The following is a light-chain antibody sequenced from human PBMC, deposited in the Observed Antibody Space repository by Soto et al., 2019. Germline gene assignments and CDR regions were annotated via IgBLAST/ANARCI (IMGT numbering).Light chain of an antibody. Sequence: EVVLTQSPGTLSLSPGDRATLSCGASQSVTSKLAWYQQKPGQAPRLLISGASNRATGIPARFSGSGSGTDFTLTISRLEPDDFALYFCQQYGGSPITFGLGTRLEI. J-gene: IGKJ5*01. CDR3: QQYGGSPIT. V-gene: IGKV3-20*01. CDR1: QSVTSK. CDR2: GAS.